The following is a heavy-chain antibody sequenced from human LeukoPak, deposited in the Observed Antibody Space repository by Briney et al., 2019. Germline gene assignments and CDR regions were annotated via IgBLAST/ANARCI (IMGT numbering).Heavy chain of an antibody. J-gene: IGHJ3*02. CDR2: IKQDGSEK. D-gene: IGHD2-2*01. CDR3: ARFRGCSSTSCSMRGDAFDI. Sequence: GGSLRLSCAASGFTFSSYWMSWVRQAPGKGLEWAANIKQDGSEKYYVDSVKGRFTISRDNAKNSLYLQMNSLRAEDTAVYYCARFRGCSSTSCSMRGDAFDIWGQGTMVTVSS. CDR1: GFTFSSYW. V-gene: IGHV3-7*01.